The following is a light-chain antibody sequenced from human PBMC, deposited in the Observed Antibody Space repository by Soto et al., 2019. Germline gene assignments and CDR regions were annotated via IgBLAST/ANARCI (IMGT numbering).Light chain of an antibody. CDR3: QQYNSNIGA. CDR2: DAS. V-gene: IGKV1-5*01. CDR1: QSISSW. J-gene: IGKJ1*01. Sequence: DIQMTQSPSTLSASVGDRVTITCRASQSISSWLAWYQQKPGKAPKLLIYDASSLESGVPSRFSGSGSGTEFTLTISSLQPDDFATYYCQQYNSNIGAFGQGTKVEIK.